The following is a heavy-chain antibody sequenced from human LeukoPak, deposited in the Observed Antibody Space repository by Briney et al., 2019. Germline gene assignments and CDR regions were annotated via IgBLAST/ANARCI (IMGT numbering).Heavy chain of an antibody. D-gene: IGHD3-3*01. CDR2: INHSGST. Sequence: SETLSLTCAVYGGSFSGYYWSWIRQPPGKGLEWIGEINHSGSTNYNPSLKSRVTISVDTSKNQFSLKLSSVTAADTAVYYCARGLELDFWSGNYSDGFDIWGQGTMVTVSS. CDR3: ARGLELDFWSGNYSDGFDI. J-gene: IGHJ3*02. V-gene: IGHV4-34*01. CDR1: GGSFSGYY.